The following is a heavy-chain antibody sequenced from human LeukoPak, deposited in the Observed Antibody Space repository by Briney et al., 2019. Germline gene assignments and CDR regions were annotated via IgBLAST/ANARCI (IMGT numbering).Heavy chain of an antibody. V-gene: IGHV3-30-3*01. CDR1: GFNFSSYA. J-gene: IGHJ4*02. D-gene: IGHD2-8*01. CDR3: AKVKEAYCTNGVCYKDGVVDY. CDR2: ISYDGSNK. Sequence: PGRSLRLSCAASGFNFSSYAMHWVRQAPGKGLEWVAVISYDGSNKYYADSVKGRFTISRGNSKNTLYLQMNSLRAEDTAVYYCAKVKEAYCTNGVCYKDGVVDYWGQGTLVTVSS.